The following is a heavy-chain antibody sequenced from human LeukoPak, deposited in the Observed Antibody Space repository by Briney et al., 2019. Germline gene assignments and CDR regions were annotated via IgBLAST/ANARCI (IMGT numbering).Heavy chain of an antibody. D-gene: IGHD6-6*01. CDR3: AKYGAARPRSGFDY. J-gene: IGHJ4*02. V-gene: IGHV3-23*01. Sequence: GGSLRLSCAASGFNFANHAMSWVRQTPGKGLEWVSAISGGGDITYYADSVKGRFTISRDNSKNTLYLQMNSLRAEDTAVYYCAKYGAARPRSGFDYWGQGTLVTVSS. CDR1: GFNFANHA. CDR2: ISGGGDIT.